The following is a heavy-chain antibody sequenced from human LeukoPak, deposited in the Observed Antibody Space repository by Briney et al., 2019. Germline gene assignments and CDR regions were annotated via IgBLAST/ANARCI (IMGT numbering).Heavy chain of an antibody. CDR2: IYSGGDT. V-gene: IGHV3-53*01. CDR1: GFTVSTNY. J-gene: IGHJ6*02. D-gene: IGHD3-16*02. Sequence: GGSLRLSCAASGFTVSTNYMTWVRQAPEKGLEWVSIIYSGGDTYYADSVKGRFTISRDNSKNTLYLQMNSLRAEDTAVYYCAREGYSGYDSLYDYVWGSYRPPGDYYYGMDVWGQGTTVTVSS. CDR3: AREGYSGYDSLYDYVWGSYRPPGDYYYGMDV.